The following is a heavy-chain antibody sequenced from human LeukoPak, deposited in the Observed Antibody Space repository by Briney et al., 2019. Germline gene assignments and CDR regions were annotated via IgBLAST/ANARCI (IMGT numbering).Heavy chain of an antibody. CDR1: GFTVSSNY. Sequence: GGSLRLSCAASGFTVSSNYMNWVRKAPGKGLEWVSVIYSGGSTYYADSVKGRFTISRDNSKNTLYLQMNSLRAEDTAVYYCARGLIATAVDYWGQGTLVTVSS. CDR3: ARGLIATAVDY. D-gene: IGHD6-13*01. V-gene: IGHV3-53*01. J-gene: IGHJ4*02. CDR2: IYSGGST.